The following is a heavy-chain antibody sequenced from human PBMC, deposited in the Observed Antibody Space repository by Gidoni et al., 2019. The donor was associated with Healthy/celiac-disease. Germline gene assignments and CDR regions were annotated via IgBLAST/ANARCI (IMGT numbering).Heavy chain of an antibody. D-gene: IGHD3-10*01. CDR3: ARGGGSGEMDY. CDR1: GYSFTSYY. V-gene: IGHV1-46*01. CDR2: INHSGGST. Sequence: QVQLVQSGAEVQKPGASVKVSCKASGYSFTSYYMHWVRQAPGQGLEWMGIINHSGGSTSYAQKFQGRVTMTRDTSTSTVYMELSSLRSEDTAVYYCARGGGSGEMDYWGQGTLVTVSS. J-gene: IGHJ4*02.